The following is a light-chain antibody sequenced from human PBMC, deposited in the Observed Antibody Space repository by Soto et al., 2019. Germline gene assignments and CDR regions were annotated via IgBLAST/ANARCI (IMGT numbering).Light chain of an antibody. CDR1: NIGSKS. J-gene: IGLJ3*02. CDR2: YAS. V-gene: IGLV3-21*04. CDR3: QVWDSSSDHRV. Sequence: SYELTQPPSVSVAPGKTARITCGGNNIGSKSVHWYQQKPGQAPVLVIYYASDRPSGIPERFSGSNSGNTATLTISRVEAGDEADYYSQVWDSSSDHRVFGGGTKLTVL.